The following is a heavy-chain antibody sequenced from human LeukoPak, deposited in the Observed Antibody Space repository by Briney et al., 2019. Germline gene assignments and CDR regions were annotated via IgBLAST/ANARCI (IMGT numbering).Heavy chain of an antibody. CDR3: ARGLPAIVH. V-gene: IGHV4-34*01. CDR1: GGSFSGYY. Sequence: SETLSLTCAVYGGSFSGYYWSWIRQPPGKGLEWIGEINHSGSTNYNPSRKSRVTISVDTSKNQFSLKLSSVTAADTAMSYCARGLPAIVHWGQGTLVTVSS. CDR2: INHSGST. D-gene: IGHD2-21*02. J-gene: IGHJ4*02.